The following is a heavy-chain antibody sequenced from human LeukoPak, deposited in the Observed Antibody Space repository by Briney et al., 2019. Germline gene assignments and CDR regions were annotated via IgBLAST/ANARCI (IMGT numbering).Heavy chain of an antibody. D-gene: IGHD6-13*01. V-gene: IGHV4-59*08. Sequence: SETLSLTCTVSGGSISSYYWSWIRQPPGKGLEWIGYIYYSGSTNYNPSLKSRVTISVDTSKNQFSLKLSSVTAADTAVYYCARHVRIAAAGHFDYWGQGTPVTVSS. J-gene: IGHJ4*02. CDR1: GGSISSYY. CDR2: IYYSGST. CDR3: ARHVRIAAAGHFDY.